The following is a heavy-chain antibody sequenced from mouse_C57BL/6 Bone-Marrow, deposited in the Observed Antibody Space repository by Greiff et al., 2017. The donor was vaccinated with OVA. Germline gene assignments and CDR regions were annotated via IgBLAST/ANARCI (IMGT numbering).Heavy chain of an antibody. V-gene: IGHV5-16*01. Sequence: EVKLEESEGGLVQPGSSMKLSCTASGFTFSDYYMAWVRQVPEKGLEWVANINYDGSSTYYRDSLKRRFIISRDNAKNILYLQMSSLKSEDTATYYCARVDFYYGSSYDFDYWGQGTTLTVSS. D-gene: IGHD1-1*01. CDR3: ARVDFYYGSSYDFDY. CDR1: GFTFSDYY. J-gene: IGHJ2*01. CDR2: INYDGSST.